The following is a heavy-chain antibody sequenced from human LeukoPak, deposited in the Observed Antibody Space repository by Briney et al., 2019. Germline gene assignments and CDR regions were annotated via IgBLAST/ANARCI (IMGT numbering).Heavy chain of an antibody. Sequence: SETLSLTCTVSGGSISSYYWSWIRQPPGKGLGRIGYIYYSGSTNYNPSLKSRVTISVDTSKNQFSLKLSSVTAADTAVYYCARDPAIVVVGAFDIWGQGTLVTVSS. CDR2: IYYSGST. CDR3: ARDPAIVVVGAFDI. CDR1: GGSISSYY. J-gene: IGHJ1*01. D-gene: IGHD3-22*01. V-gene: IGHV4-59*01.